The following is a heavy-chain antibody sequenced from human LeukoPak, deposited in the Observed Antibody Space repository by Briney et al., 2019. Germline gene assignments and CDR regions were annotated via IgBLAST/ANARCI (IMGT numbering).Heavy chain of an antibody. V-gene: IGHV3-30-3*01. CDR3: AARITMIRRTERFFDY. J-gene: IGHJ4*02. D-gene: IGHD3-22*01. Sequence: SYDGSNKYYADSVKGRFTISRDNSKNALYLQMNSLRAEDTAVYYCAARITMIRRTERFFDYWGQGTLVTVSS. CDR2: SYDGSNK.